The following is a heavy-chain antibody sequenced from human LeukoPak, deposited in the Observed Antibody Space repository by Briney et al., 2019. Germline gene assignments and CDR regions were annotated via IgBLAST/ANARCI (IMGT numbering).Heavy chain of an antibody. CDR1: GFTFSSYS. V-gene: IGHV3-21*01. CDR2: ISSSSSYI. J-gene: IGHJ3*02. D-gene: IGHD6-13*01. Sequence: GGSLRLSCAASGFTFSSYSMNWVRQAPGKGLEWVSSISSSSSYIYYADSVKGRFTISRDNAKNSLYLQMNSLRAEDTAVYYCARGSIAAAGSAFDIWGQGTMVTVSS. CDR3: ARGSIAAAGSAFDI.